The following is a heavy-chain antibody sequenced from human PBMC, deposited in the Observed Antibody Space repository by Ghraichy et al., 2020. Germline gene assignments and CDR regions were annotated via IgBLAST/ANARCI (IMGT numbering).Heavy chain of an antibody. D-gene: IGHD6-13*01. Sequence: SETLSLTCSVSGDSISSGGYYWSWIRQHPGKGLEWIGYIYYRGSTYYNPSLMSRVTISVDTSKNLFSRTLKSVTAADTAVYYGARFPAAATGSLTYTAFDIWGQGTTVTVSS. V-gene: IGHV4-31*03. J-gene: IGHJ3*02. CDR3: ARFPAAATGSLTYTAFDI. CDR1: GDSISSGGYY. CDR2: IYYRGST.